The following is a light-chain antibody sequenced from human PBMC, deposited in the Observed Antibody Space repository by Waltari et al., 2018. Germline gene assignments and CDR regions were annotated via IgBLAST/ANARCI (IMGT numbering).Light chain of an antibody. CDR3: QQYSSFSLT. CDR1: QSLSTS. V-gene: IGKV1-5*01. Sequence: DIQMTQSPSTLSASVGDRVTITCRASQSLSTSLAWYQQKPGKAPNLLISDASTLENGVPSRFSGSGSGTEFTLTISSLHPDDFANYYCQQYSSFSLTVGGGTKVEIK. J-gene: IGKJ4*01. CDR2: DAS.